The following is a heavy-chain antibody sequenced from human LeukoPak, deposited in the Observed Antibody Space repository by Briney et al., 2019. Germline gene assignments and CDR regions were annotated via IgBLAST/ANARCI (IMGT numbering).Heavy chain of an antibody. Sequence: PGGSLRLSCAASGFTFRSYSMNWVRQAPGKGLEWVAVIWYDGSNKYYADSVKGRFTTSRDNSKNTLYLQMNSLRAEDTAVYYCARDRADYCSSTSCYYWRGMDVWGQGTTVTVSS. D-gene: IGHD2-2*01. CDR3: ARDRADYCSSTSCYYWRGMDV. V-gene: IGHV3-33*08. CDR2: IWYDGSNK. CDR1: GFTFRSYS. J-gene: IGHJ6*02.